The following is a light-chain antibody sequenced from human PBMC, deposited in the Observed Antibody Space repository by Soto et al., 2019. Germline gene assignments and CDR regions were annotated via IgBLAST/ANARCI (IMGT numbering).Light chain of an antibody. CDR2: AAS. CDR3: QQSYSNPSLT. V-gene: IGKV1-39*01. CDR1: QSISSY. J-gene: IGKJ4*01. Sequence: DIQMTQSPSSLSASVGDRVTITCRASQSISSYLNWYQQKPGKAPKLLIYAASSLQSGVPSRFSGSGSGTDFTLTISSLQPEDFATYYCQQSYSNPSLTIGGGTNVEIK.